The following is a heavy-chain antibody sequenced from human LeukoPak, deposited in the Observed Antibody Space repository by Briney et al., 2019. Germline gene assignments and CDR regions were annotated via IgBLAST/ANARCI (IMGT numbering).Heavy chain of an antibody. CDR2: IYTSGST. Sequence: PSETLSLTCTVSGGSISSYYWSWIRQPPGKGLEWIRYIYTSGSTNYNPSLKSRVTISVDTSKNQFSLKLSSVTAADTAVYYCARHAYCSSTSCYQDMDVWGKGTTVTVSS. CDR1: GGSISSYY. CDR3: ARHAYCSSTSCYQDMDV. J-gene: IGHJ6*03. D-gene: IGHD2-2*01. V-gene: IGHV4-4*09.